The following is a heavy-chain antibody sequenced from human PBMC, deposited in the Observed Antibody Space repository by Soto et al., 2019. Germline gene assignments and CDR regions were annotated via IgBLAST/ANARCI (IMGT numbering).Heavy chain of an antibody. Sequence: GESLKISCQVSGYRFTDYWIGWVRQIPGKGLEWMGIIYPDDSDSRYSPSFQGQVTISADKSISTAYLQWSSLKASDTAMYYCARVVVGATYDYYYGMDVWGQGTTVTVSS. D-gene: IGHD1-26*01. J-gene: IGHJ6*02. CDR2: IYPDDSDS. CDR1: GYRFTDYW. V-gene: IGHV5-51*01. CDR3: ARVVVGATYDYYYGMDV.